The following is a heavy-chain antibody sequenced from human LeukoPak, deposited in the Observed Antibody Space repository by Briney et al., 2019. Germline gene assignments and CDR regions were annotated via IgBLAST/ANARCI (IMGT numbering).Heavy chain of an antibody. D-gene: IGHD3-10*01. CDR2: IYSGGKT. Sequence: GGSLRLSCAASGFTFSTYSMSWVRQAPGKGLEWVSVIYSGGKTYYADSVKGRFTISRDNSKNTLYLQMNSLRAEDTAVYYCARDGGSGNPRFDSWGQGTLVTVSS. J-gene: IGHJ4*02. CDR1: GFTFSTYS. V-gene: IGHV3-53*01. CDR3: ARDGGSGNPRFDS.